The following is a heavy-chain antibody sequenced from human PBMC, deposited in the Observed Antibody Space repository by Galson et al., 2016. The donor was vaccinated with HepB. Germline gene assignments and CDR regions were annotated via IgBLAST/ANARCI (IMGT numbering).Heavy chain of an antibody. D-gene: IGHD3-10*01. J-gene: IGHJ6*03. CDR2: AYYRSGWYF. CDR1: GDSVSSDSAA. Sequence: CAISGDSVSSDSAAWSWIRQSPSRGLEWLGRAYYRSGWYFDYAESMRGRVTINPETAKNQFSLQVTSVTPEDTALYYCAREKGLWFGDSLERLYYYMDVWGKGTPVTVSS. V-gene: IGHV6-1*01. CDR3: AREKGLWFGDSLERLYYYMDV.